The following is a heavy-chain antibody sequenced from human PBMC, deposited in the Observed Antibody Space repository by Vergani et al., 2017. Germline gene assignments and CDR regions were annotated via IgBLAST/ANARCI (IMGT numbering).Heavy chain of an antibody. J-gene: IGHJ4*02. CDR1: GYIFTNYW. CDR2: IHPADSDT. V-gene: IGHV5-51*01. CDR3: ARLXGGDSSGSKYFDY. D-gene: IGHD3-22*01. Sequence: EVQLVQSGAEVKKPGESLKISCQISGYIFTNYWIGWFRQMPGKGLEWMGIIHPADSDTRYSPSFQGQVTISVDKSIITAYLQRSSLRASDSAMYYCARLXGGDSSGSKYFDYWGQGTLVTVSS.